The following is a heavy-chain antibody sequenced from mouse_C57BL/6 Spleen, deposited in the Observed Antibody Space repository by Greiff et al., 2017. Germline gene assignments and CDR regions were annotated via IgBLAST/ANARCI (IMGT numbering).Heavy chain of an antibody. V-gene: IGHV1-18*01. CDR1: GYTFTDYN. CDR2: INPNNGGT. CDR3: ARRTGTTWYFDV. Sequence: EVQLQQSGPELVKPGASVKIPCKASGYTFTDYNMDWVKQSHGKSLEWIGDINPNNGGTIYNQKFKGKATLTVDKSSSTAYMELRSLTSEDTAVYYCARRTGTTWYFDVWGTGTTVTVSS. J-gene: IGHJ1*03. D-gene: IGHD4-1*01.